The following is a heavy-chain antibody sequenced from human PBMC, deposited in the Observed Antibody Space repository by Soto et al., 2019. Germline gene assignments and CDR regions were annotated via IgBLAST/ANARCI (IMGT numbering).Heavy chain of an antibody. D-gene: IGHD2-8*02. J-gene: IGHJ4*02. CDR3: QNTYWPVGNY. CDR1: GFNFGSYW. CDR2: IKRDGSEK. Sequence: GGSLRLSCVASGFNFGSYWMSWVRQAPGKGLEWLATIKRDGSEKKYVDSVKGRFTTSRDNAKNSLYLQMDSLRVEDTAVYYCQNTYWPVGNYWGQGIPVTVSS. V-gene: IGHV3-7*01.